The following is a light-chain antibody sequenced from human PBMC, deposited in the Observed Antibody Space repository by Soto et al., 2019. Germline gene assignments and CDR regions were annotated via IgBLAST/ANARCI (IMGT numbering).Light chain of an antibody. CDR1: QSVSSSY. CDR3: QQYGSSPYT. J-gene: IGKJ2*01. Sequence: EIVLTQSPGTLSLSPGERATLSCRTSQSVSSSYLAWYQQKPGQAPRLLIYGASSRATGIPARFSGSGSGTEFTLTISRLEPEDFAVYYCQQYGSSPYTFGQGTKVDIK. V-gene: IGKV3-20*01. CDR2: GAS.